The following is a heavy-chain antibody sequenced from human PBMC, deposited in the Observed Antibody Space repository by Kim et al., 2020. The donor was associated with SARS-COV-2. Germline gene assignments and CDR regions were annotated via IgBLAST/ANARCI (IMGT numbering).Heavy chain of an antibody. CDR1: GYSFTSYW. D-gene: IGHD6-19*01. CDR2: IYPGDSDT. V-gene: IGHV5-51*01. J-gene: IGHJ5*02. CDR3: VRRYEQWLVGGNWFDP. Sequence: GESLKISCKGSGYSFTSYWIGWVRQMPGKGLEWMGIIYPGDSDTRYSPSFQGQVTISADKSISTAYLQWSSLKASDTAMYYCVRRYEQWLVGGNWFDPWGQGTLVTVSS.